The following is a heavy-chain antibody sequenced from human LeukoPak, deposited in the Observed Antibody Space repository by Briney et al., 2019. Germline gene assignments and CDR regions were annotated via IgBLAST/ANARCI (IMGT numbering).Heavy chain of an antibody. Sequence: GGSLRLSCEASGFTFNTYSMNWARQAPGEGLEWVSSIDSSGGYMFYADSVKGRFIISRDNAKDSLYLQMNSLRVEDTAVYYCAKEGGLRSGWSFDFWGQGILVIVSS. CDR2: IDSSGGYM. CDR1: GFTFNTYS. J-gene: IGHJ4*02. D-gene: IGHD6-13*01. CDR3: AKEGGLRSGWSFDF. V-gene: IGHV3-21*04.